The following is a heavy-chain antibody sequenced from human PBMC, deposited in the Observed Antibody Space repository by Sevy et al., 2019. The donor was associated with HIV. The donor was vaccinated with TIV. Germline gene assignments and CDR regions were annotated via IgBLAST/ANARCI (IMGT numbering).Heavy chain of an antibody. CDR2: ISGRSSYI. CDR3: ARDGGCSSTSCLLYFDS. Sequence: GGSLRPSCAASGFTFSDYYMNWVRQAPGKGLEWVSSISGRSSYIHYADSVRGRFTISRDNAKNSLYLQMNSLRVDDTAVYFCARDGGCSSTSCLLYFDSWGQGALVTVSS. J-gene: IGHJ4*02. V-gene: IGHV3-21*01. CDR1: GFTFSDYY. D-gene: IGHD2-2*01.